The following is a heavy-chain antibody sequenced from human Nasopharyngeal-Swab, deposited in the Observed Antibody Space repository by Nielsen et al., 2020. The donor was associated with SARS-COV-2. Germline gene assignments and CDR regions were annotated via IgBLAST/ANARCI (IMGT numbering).Heavy chain of an antibody. CDR3: SSGELLLDY. CDR1: GCSISSSSYY. Sequence: SETLSLTCTVSGCSISSSSYYWGWIRQPPGKGLEWIGSIYYSGSTYYNPSLKSRVTISVDTSKNQFSLKLSSVTAADTAVYYCSSGELLLDYWGQGTLVTVSS. V-gene: IGHV4-39*01. D-gene: IGHD3-10*01. CDR2: IYYSGST. J-gene: IGHJ4*02.